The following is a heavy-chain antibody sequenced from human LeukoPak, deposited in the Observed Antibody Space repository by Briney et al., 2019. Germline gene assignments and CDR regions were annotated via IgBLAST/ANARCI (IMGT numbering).Heavy chain of an antibody. CDR1: GGSISTYY. D-gene: IGHD3-10*01. CDR3: AKEREGFTMVRGGKNPYYYYMDV. Sequence: SETLSLTCTVSGGSISTYYWSWIRQPPGKGLELIGYIYYSGSTQYNPSLKSRVTISRDTSKNQFSLKLNSVTAADTAVYYCAKEREGFTMVRGGKNPYYYYMDVWGKGTTVTVSS. V-gene: IGHV4-59*01. J-gene: IGHJ6*03. CDR2: IYYSGST.